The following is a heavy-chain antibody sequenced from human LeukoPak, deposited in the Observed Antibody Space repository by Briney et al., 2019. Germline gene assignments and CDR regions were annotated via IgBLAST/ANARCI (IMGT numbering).Heavy chain of an antibody. CDR2: IKQDGSEK. Sequence: GGSLRLSCAASGFTFSSYWMSWVRQAPGKGLEWVANIKQDGSEKYYVDSVKGRFTISRDNAKNSLYLQMNSLRAEDTAVYYCAQEGLLWFGELFPWGQGTLVTVSS. CDR1: GFTFSSYW. D-gene: IGHD3-10*01. V-gene: IGHV3-7*05. J-gene: IGHJ4*02. CDR3: AQEGLLWFGELFP.